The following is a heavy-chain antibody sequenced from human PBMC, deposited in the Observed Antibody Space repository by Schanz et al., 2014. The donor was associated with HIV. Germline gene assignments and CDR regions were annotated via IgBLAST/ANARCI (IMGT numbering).Heavy chain of an antibody. V-gene: IGHV4-4*07. CDR3: AKSGQLVTKHYWFDS. Sequence: QVLLQESGPRLMKPSETVSLTCTVSSGSIRTYHWHWIRQSAGKRLEWIGRVSGSGSTDHNPSLKSRVTIPEDTSNTLFPLKLKSVTAADTAVYYCAKSGQLVTKHYWFDSWGQGTLVIVSS. CDR1: SGSIRTYH. CDR2: VSGSGST. D-gene: IGHD6-6*01. J-gene: IGHJ5*01.